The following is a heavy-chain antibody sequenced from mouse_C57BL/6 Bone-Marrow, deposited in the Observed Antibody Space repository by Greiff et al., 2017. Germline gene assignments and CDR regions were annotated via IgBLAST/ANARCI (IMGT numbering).Heavy chain of an antibody. D-gene: IGHD1-1*01. V-gene: IGHV5-9*01. CDR1: GFTFRSYT. CDR3: SRQITTLQSTKYFDV. J-gene: IGHJ1*03. Sequence: DVKLVESGGGLVKPGGSLKLSCAASGFTFRSYTMSWVRKTPEKRLKWVAAISGGGGNTYYPDSVQGRFTISRDTDTNILYLQMSSLRAEDTALYYCSRQITTLQSTKYFDVWGTGTTVTVSS. CDR2: ISGGGGNT.